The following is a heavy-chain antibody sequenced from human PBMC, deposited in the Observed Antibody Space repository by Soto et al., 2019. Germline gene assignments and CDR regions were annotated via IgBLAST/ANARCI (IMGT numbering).Heavy chain of an antibody. CDR2: IKSGRGGGTA. D-gene: IGHD4-4*01. J-gene: IGHJ4*02. CDR1: GFTFTTTW. Sequence: GGSLRLSCAASGFTFTTTWMNWVRQAPGKGLEWVGHIKSGRGGGTADYAAPVKDRFFISRDDSKNMVSLQMNSLKTEDTAVYYCTTHSYYAYAYWGQGILVTVSS. CDR3: TTHSYYAYAY. V-gene: IGHV3-15*07.